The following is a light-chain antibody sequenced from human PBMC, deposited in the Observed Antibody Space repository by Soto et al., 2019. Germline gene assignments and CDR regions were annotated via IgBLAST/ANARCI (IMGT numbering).Light chain of an antibody. Sequence: DIVMTQSPDSLAVSLGERATINCKSSQRVLYSSNNKNYLAWYQQKPGQPPKLLIYWASTRESGVPDRFSGSGSGTDFTLTISSLQAEDVAVYYCQQYYSIPLTFGQGTKLEIK. J-gene: IGKJ2*01. CDR2: WAS. V-gene: IGKV4-1*01. CDR1: QRVLYSSNNKNY. CDR3: QQYYSIPLT.